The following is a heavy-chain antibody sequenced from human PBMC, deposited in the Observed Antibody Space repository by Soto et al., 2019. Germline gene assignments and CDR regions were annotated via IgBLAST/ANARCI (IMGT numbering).Heavy chain of an antibody. CDR3: ARGDDYYDSSGYGYFDY. CDR2: IYYSGST. J-gene: IGHJ4*02. V-gene: IGHV4-30-4*01. D-gene: IGHD3-22*01. Sequence: QVQLQESGPGLVKPSQTLSLTCTVSGGSISSGDYYWSWIRQPPGKGLEWIGYIYYSGSTYYNPSLKSRVTISVDTSKNQFSLKLSSVTAADTAVYYCARGDDYYDSSGYGYFDYWGQGTLVTVSS. CDR1: GGSISSGDYY.